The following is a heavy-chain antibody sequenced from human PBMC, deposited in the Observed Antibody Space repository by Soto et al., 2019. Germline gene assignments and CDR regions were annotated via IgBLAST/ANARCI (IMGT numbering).Heavy chain of an antibody. CDR2: TYYRSKWYN. V-gene: IGHV6-1*01. D-gene: IGHD3-10*01. J-gene: IGHJ6*03. CDR3: AREGEGGMVRGVRYYYYMDV. CDR1: GDSVSSNSAA. Sequence: QVQLQQSGPGLVKPSQTLSLTCAISGDSVSSNSAAWNWIRQSPSRGLEWLGRTYYRSKWYNDYAVSVKSRITITPDTSKNQFSLQLNSVTPEDTAVYYCAREGEGGMVRGVRYYYYMDVWGKGTTVTVSS.